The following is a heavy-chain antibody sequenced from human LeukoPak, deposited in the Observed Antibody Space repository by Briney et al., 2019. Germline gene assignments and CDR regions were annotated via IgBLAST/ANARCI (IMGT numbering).Heavy chain of an antibody. J-gene: IGHJ4*02. CDR2: IYNRGTT. V-gene: IGHV4-4*08. CDR1: GGSISSHF. Sequence: SETLSLTCTVSGGSISSHFWSWMRQPPGKGLEWIGNIYNRGTTNYNPSLNGRVTMSLDGSRNQLSLTLTSVTAADTAIYYCSRESGAFCPFGYWGQGTLVIVPP. CDR3: SRESGAFCPFGY. D-gene: IGHD1-26*01.